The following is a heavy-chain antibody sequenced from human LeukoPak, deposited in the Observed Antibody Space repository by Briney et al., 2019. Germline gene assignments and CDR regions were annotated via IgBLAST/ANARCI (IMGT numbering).Heavy chain of an antibody. CDR2: INHSGST. Sequence: SETLSLTCAVYGGSFSGYYWSWIRQPPGKGLEWIGEINHSGSTNYNPSLKSRVTISVDTSKNQFFLKLSSVTAADTAVYYCARVRGSSSWTPYYFDYWGQGTLVTVSS. CDR3: ARVRGSSSWTPYYFDY. J-gene: IGHJ4*02. V-gene: IGHV4-34*01. D-gene: IGHD6-13*01. CDR1: GGSFSGYY.